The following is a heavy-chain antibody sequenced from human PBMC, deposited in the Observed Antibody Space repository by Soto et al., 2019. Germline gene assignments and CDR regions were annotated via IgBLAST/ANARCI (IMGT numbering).Heavy chain of an antibody. CDR3: ASEGRWHNWFDP. D-gene: IGHD4-17*01. CDR1: GFTFSNAW. J-gene: IGHJ5*02. V-gene: IGHV3-15*01. Sequence: EVQLVESGGGLIQPGGSLRLSCAASGFTFSNAWMTWVRQAPGKGLEWIGRIKSKADGGATDYAAPVKGRFTISRDDSKNTLYLQMNSLKTEDTAVYYCASEGRWHNWFDPWGQGTLVTVSS. CDR2: IKSKADGGAT.